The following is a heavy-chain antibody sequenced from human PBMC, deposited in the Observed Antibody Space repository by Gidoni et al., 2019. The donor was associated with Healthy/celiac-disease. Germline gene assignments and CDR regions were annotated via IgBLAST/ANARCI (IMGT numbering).Heavy chain of an antibody. CDR1: GYSFTSYW. CDR2: IYPGDSDT. V-gene: IGHV5-51*01. J-gene: IGHJ4*02. D-gene: IGHD6-13*01. Sequence: EVQLVQSGAEVKKPGDSLKISCKGSGYSFTSYWNGWVRQMPGKGLEWMGIIYPGDSDTRYSPSFQGQVTISADKSISTAYLQWSSLKASDTAMYYCARLPITQNFYSSSWIGFDYWGQGTLVTVSS. CDR3: ARLPITQNFYSSSWIGFDY.